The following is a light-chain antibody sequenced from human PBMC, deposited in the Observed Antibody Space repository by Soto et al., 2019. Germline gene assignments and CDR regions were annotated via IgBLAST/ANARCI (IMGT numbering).Light chain of an antibody. CDR2: DVS. CDR3: CSYTTSNTRQIV. J-gene: IGLJ1*01. Sequence: QSALTQPASVSGSPGQSITISCTGTSSGVDGYNYVSWYQQHPGKAPKFMIYDVSNRPSGVSNRFSGSKSGNTASLTISGLQAEDEADHYCCSYTTSNTRQIVFGTGTKLTVL. V-gene: IGLV2-14*01. CDR1: SSGVDGYNY.